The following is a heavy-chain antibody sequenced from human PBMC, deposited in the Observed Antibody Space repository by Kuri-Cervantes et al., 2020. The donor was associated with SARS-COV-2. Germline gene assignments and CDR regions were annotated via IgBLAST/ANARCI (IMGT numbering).Heavy chain of an antibody. J-gene: IGHJ4*02. Sequence: ASVKVSCKVSGYTLTELSMHWVRQAPGKGLEWMGGFDPEDGETIYAQKFQGSVTMTEDTSTDTAYMELSSLRSEDTAVYYCATAGEWELLLDYWGQGTLVTVSS. V-gene: IGHV1-24*01. CDR2: FDPEDGET. CDR1: GYTLTELS. CDR3: ATAGEWELLLDY. D-gene: IGHD1-26*01.